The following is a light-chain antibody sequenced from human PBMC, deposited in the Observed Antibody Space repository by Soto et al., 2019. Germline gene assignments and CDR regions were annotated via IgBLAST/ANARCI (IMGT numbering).Light chain of an antibody. J-gene: IGKJ4*01. Sequence: DIQMTQSPSPLSASVGDRVTITCLASQTISNYLNWYQQQPGKAPKLLVYAESSLQSGVPSRFSGSGSGTHFTITISSLQPEDFATYYCQQCYSSPLSFGGVTKVDIK. V-gene: IGKV1-39*01. CDR3: QQCYSSPLS. CDR1: QTISNY. CDR2: AES.